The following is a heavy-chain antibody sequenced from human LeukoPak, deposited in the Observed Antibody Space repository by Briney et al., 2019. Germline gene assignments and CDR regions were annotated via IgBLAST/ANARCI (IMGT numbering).Heavy chain of an antibody. CDR3: ARDGEYGSGSYSTDYFDY. CDR2: MNPNSGGT. CDR1: GYTFTGYY. V-gene: IGHV1-2*02. J-gene: IGHJ4*02. D-gene: IGHD3-10*01. Sequence: ASVKVSCKASGYTFTGYYMHWVRQAPGQGLEWMGWMNPNSGGTNYAQKFQGRVTMTRDTSISTAYMELSRLRSDDTAVYYCARDGEYGSGSYSTDYFDYWGQGTLVTVSS.